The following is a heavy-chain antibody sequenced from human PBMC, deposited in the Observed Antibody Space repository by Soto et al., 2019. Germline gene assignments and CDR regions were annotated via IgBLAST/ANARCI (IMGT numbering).Heavy chain of an antibody. V-gene: IGHV3-30-3*01. J-gene: IGHJ6*02. Sequence: AGGSLRLSCAASGFTFSSYAMHWVRQAPGKGLEWVAVISYDGSNKYYADSVKGRFTISRDNSKNTLYLQMNSLRAEDTAVYYCARGRVITGTSYYYGMDVWGQGTTVTVSS. CDR1: GFTFSSYA. D-gene: IGHD1-7*01. CDR2: ISYDGSNK. CDR3: ARGRVITGTSYYYGMDV.